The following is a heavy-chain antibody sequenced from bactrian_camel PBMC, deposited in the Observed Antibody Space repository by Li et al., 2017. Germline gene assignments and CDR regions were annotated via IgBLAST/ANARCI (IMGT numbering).Heavy chain of an antibody. CDR2: IETDGSAN. V-gene: IGHV3S1*01. J-gene: IGHJ4*01. Sequence: VQLVESGGGSVQAGRSLRLSCDVSGYTGSTFCMGWFRQAPGKEREAVADIETDGSANYYEDSVKGQFTIYKANKNTLYLQMNNLKSDDTAMYYCAADPRPCTVVGAVLHKHGYIGRGTQVTVS. CDR1: GYTGSTFC. D-gene: IGHD3*01.